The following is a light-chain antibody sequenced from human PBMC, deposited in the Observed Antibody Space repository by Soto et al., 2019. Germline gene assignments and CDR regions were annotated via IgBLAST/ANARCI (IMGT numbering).Light chain of an antibody. J-gene: IGKJ4*01. V-gene: IGKV3-20*01. Sequence: EIVLTQSPGTLSLSPGERATLSCRASQSVDNNYLAWFQQKPGQAPRLLIDDASRRATGIPDRFSGSGSGTDFTLTISRLGPEDFAVYYCQQCAHSPLTFGGGTKVEIK. CDR1: QSVDNNY. CDR3: QQCAHSPLT. CDR2: DAS.